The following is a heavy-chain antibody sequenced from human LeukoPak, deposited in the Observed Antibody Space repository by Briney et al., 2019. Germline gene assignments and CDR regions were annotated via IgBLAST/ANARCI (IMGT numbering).Heavy chain of an antibody. CDR2: INPNSGGT. CDR3: ARGSFLVATNFDY. D-gene: IGHD5-12*01. Sequence: ASVKVSCKASGYTFTGYYMHWVRQAPGQGPEWMGWINPNSGGTNYAQKFQGRVTMTRDTSISTAYMELSRLRSDDTAVYYCARGSFLVATNFDYWGQGTLVTVSS. V-gene: IGHV1-2*02. J-gene: IGHJ4*02. CDR1: GYTFTGYY.